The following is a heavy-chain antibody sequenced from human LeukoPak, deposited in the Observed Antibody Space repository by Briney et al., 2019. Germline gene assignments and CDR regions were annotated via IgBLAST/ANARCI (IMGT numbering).Heavy chain of an antibody. J-gene: IGHJ4*02. CDR2: IYYSGST. V-gene: IGHV4-59*08. Sequence: SSETLSLTCTVSGVSISYYYWSWIRQPPGEGLEWIGYIYYSGSTTYNPSLKSRVTISVDTSKNQFSLKLSSVTAADTAVYYCARYREVGATVDYWGQGTLVTVSS. CDR3: ARYREVGATVDY. D-gene: IGHD1-26*01. CDR1: GVSISYYY.